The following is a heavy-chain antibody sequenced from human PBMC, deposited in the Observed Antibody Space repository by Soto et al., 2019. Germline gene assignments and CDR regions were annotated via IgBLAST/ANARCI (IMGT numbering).Heavy chain of an antibody. D-gene: IGHD5-18*01. J-gene: IGHJ4*02. Sequence: SETLSLTCAVSGGSISSSNWWSWVRQPPGKGLEWIGEIYHSGSTNYNPSLKSRVTISVDKSKNQFSLKLSSVTAADTAVYYFAREVRGYNYDYYXYWGQGTLVTVSS. CDR3: AREVRGYNYDYYXY. CDR2: IYHSGST. V-gene: IGHV4-4*02. CDR1: GGSISSSNW.